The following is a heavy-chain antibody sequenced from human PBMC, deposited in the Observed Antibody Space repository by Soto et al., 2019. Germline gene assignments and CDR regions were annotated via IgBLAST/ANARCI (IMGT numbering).Heavy chain of an antibody. J-gene: IGHJ5*02. D-gene: IGHD6-19*01. CDR3: ARDRERPWLAQIENWFDP. V-gene: IGHV1-18*01. Sequence: ASVKVSCKASGYTFTSYGISWVRQAPGQGLEWMGWISAYNGNTNYAQKLQGRVTMTTDTSTSTAYMELRSLRSDDTAVYYCARDRERPWLAQIENWFDPWGQGTLVTVSS. CDR2: ISAYNGNT. CDR1: GYTFTSYG.